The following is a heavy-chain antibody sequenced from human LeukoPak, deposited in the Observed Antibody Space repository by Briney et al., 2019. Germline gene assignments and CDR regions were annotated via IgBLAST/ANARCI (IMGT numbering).Heavy chain of an antibody. V-gene: IGHV3-30*18. CDR2: ISYDGSNK. Sequence: SGGSLRLSCAASGFTFSTYGMHWVRQAPGKGLEWVAVISYDGSNKYYADSVKGRFTISRDNSKNTLYLQMNSLRPEDTAVYYCAKDREFRDIVVVVAAMTHWGQGTLVTVSS. J-gene: IGHJ4*02. CDR1: GFTFSTYG. D-gene: IGHD2-15*01. CDR3: AKDREFRDIVVVVAAMTH.